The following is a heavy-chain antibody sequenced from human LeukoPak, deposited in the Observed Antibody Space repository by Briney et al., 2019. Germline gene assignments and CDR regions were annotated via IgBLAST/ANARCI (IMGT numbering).Heavy chain of an antibody. D-gene: IGHD3-10*01. Sequence: PSETLSLTCAVNGGSFSDYLWTWIRQSPGKGLEWIGEINQGGRTNFNPSLKSRVTISADRSKYHFSLTLRSVTAADTAVYYCARGKRVSFGELMTSFSYFYIDVWGRGTTVIVSS. V-gene: IGHV4-34*01. CDR2: INQGGRT. CDR1: GGSFSDYL. J-gene: IGHJ6*03. CDR3: ARGKRVSFGELMTSFSYFYIDV.